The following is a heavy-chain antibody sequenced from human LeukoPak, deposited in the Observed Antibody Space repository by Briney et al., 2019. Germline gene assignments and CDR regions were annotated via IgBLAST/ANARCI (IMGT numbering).Heavy chain of an antibody. V-gene: IGHV1-46*01. J-gene: IGHJ4*02. CDR3: AREGSGSYDFDY. CDR1: GYTFTSYY. D-gene: IGHD1-26*01. CDR2: INPGDGST. Sequence: ASVKVSCKASGYTFTSYYLHWVRQAPAQGLEWLGIINPGDGSTSYAQKFQGRVTMTRDTSTSTVYMELSSLRSEDTAVYYCAREGSGSYDFDYWGQGTLVTVSS.